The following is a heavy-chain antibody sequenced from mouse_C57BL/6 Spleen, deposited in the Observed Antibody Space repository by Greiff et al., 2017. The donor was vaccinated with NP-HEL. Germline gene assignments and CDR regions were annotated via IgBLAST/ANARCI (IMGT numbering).Heavy chain of an antibody. J-gene: IGHJ4*01. D-gene: IGHD2-12*01. V-gene: IGHV5-4*01. CDR3: ARERRGYAMDY. Sequence: EVQGVESGGGLVKPGGSLKLSCAASGFTFSSYAMSWVRQTPEKRLEWVATISDGGSYTYYPDNVKGRFTISRDNAKNNLYLQMSHLKSEDTAMYYCARERRGYAMDYWGQGTSVTVSS. CDR2: ISDGGSYT. CDR1: GFTFSSYA.